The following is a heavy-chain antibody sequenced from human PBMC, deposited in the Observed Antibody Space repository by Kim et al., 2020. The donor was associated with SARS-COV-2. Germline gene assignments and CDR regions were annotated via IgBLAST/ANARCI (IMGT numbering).Heavy chain of an antibody. V-gene: IGHV4-31*03. Sequence: SETLSLTCTVSGGSISSGGYYWSWIRQHPGKGLEWIGYIYYSGSTYYNPSLKSRVTISVDTSKNQFSLKLSSVTAADTAVYYCARGGSRDDYGDYVGYYYYGMDVWGQGTTVTVSS. CDR2: IYYSGST. D-gene: IGHD4-17*01. CDR1: GGSISSGGYY. CDR3: ARGGSRDDYGDYVGYYYYGMDV. J-gene: IGHJ6*02.